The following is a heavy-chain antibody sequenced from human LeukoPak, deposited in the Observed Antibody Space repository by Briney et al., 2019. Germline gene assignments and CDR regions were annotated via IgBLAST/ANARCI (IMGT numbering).Heavy chain of an antibody. Sequence: SGTLSLTCTVSGGSISSYYWSWIRQPPGKGLEWIGEINHSGSTNYNPSLKSRVTISVDTSKNQFSLKLSSVTAADTAVYYCARASGYSYGYGSFDYWGQGTLVTVSS. V-gene: IGHV4-34*01. CDR2: INHSGST. D-gene: IGHD5-18*01. J-gene: IGHJ4*02. CDR3: ARASGYSYGYGSFDY. CDR1: GGSISSYY.